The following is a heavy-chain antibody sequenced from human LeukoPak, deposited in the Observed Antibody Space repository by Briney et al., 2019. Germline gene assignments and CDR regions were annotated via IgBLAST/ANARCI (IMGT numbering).Heavy chain of an antibody. J-gene: IGHJ3*02. CDR3: ARRIVVAGSDAFDI. D-gene: IGHD6-19*01. CDR2: ITTSTGNP. Sequence: GASVKVSCKASGYIFTNYAINWMRQAPGQGLEWMGWITTSTGNPTYAQGFTGRFVFPSDTSVSTAYLQISSLRAEDTAVYYCARRIVVAGSDAFDIWGQGTMVTVSS. V-gene: IGHV7-4-1*02. CDR1: GYIFTNYA.